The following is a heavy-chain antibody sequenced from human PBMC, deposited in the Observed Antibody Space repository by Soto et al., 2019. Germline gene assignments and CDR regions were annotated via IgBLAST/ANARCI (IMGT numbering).Heavy chain of an antibody. CDR3: ARKLRLYYGMDV. J-gene: IGHJ6*02. V-gene: IGHV1-69*06. D-gene: IGHD3-3*01. CDR2: IIPFFGTS. Sequence: QVQLVQSGAEVRKPGSSVKVSCKASGGTFSSYTVYWVRQAPGQGLEWMGGIIPFFGTSNYAQNFQDKITLTADKSTGTAYMELISLRFEDTAIYYCARKLRLYYGMDVWGQGTTVTVSS. CDR1: GGTFSSYT.